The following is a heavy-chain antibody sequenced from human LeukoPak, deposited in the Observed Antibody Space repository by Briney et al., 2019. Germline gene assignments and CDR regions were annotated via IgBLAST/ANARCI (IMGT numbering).Heavy chain of an antibody. CDR2: ISSSSGYI. J-gene: IGHJ4*02. CDR3: ARAYGSGSYSVEFDY. Sequence: KTGGSLRLSCAASGFTFSSYSMNWVRQAPGKGLEWVSSISSSSGYIYYADSVKGRFTISRDNAKNSLYLQMNSLRAEDTSVYYCARAYGSGSYSVEFDYWGQGTLVTVSS. D-gene: IGHD3-10*01. V-gene: IGHV3-21*01. CDR1: GFTFSSYS.